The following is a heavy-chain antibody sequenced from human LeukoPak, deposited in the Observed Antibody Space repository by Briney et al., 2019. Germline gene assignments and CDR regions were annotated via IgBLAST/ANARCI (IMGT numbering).Heavy chain of an antibody. CDR2: MNPNSGNT. CDR3: ARWGPDCSSTSCLQNYYYMDV. V-gene: IGHV1-8*01. Sequence: ASVKVSCTASGYTFTSYDINWVRQATGQGLEWMGWMNPNSGNTGYAQKFQGRVTMTRNTSISTAYMELSSLRSEDTAVYYCARWGPDCSSTSCLQNYYYMDVWGKGTTVTVSS. D-gene: IGHD2-2*01. J-gene: IGHJ6*03. CDR1: GYTFTSYD.